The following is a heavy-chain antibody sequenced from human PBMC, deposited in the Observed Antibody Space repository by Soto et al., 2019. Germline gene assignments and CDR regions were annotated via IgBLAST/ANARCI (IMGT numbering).Heavy chain of an antibody. CDR1: GYTFTSYA. D-gene: IGHD3-10*01. V-gene: IGHV1-3*01. Sequence: ASVKVSCKASGYTFTSYAMHWVRQAPGQRLEWMGWINAGNGNTKYSQKFQGRVTITTDTSTSTAYMELSSLRSEDTAVYYCARDSGLYYGSGSYYDYWGQGTLVTVSS. J-gene: IGHJ4*02. CDR3: ARDSGLYYGSGSYYDY. CDR2: INAGNGNT.